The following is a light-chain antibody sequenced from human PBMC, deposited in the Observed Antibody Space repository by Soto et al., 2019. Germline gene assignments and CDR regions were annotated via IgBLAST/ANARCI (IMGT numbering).Light chain of an antibody. Sequence: DIQMTQSPSSLSASVGDRVTITCRASQSISYHLSWYEQKPGRAPKLLMYAASSLQSGVPSRFSGSGSGTDFTLTISSLQPEDFATYYCQQSYTTPWTFGQGTKVDIK. CDR3: QQSYTTPWT. CDR2: AAS. V-gene: IGKV1-39*01. J-gene: IGKJ1*01. CDR1: QSISYH.